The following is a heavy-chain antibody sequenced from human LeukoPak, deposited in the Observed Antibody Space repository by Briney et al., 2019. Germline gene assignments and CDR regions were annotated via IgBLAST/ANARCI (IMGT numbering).Heavy chain of an antibody. CDR1: GFSLSTSGMR. V-gene: IGHV2-70*04. J-gene: IGHJ3*02. CDR3: ARTTLYSGAFDI. D-gene: IGHD1-26*01. CDR2: IDWDDDK. Sequence: SGPTLVNPTQTLTLTCTFSGFSLSTSGMRVSWIRQPPGKALEWLARIDWDDDKFYSTSLKTRLTISKDTSKNQVVLTTTNMDPVDTATYYCARTTLYSGAFDIWGQGTMVTVSS.